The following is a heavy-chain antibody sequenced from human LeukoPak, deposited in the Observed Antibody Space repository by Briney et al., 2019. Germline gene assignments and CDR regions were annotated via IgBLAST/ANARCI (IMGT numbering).Heavy chain of an antibody. CDR1: GFTFSSYA. D-gene: IGHD1-7*01. Sequence: HPGGSLRLSCAASGFTFSSYAMSWVRQAPGKGLEWVSAISGSGGSTYYADSVKGRFTISRDNSKNTLYLQMNSLRAEDTAVYHCAFLELGKIGNYFDYWGQGTLVTVSS. J-gene: IGHJ4*02. V-gene: IGHV3-23*01. CDR2: ISGSGGST. CDR3: AFLELGKIGNYFDY.